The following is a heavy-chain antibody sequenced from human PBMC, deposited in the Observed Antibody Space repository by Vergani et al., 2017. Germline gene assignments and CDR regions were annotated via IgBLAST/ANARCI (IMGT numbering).Heavy chain of an antibody. CDR1: GGSISSGDHC. CDR3: ARDGMSPAEIDPKNAFHV. V-gene: IGHV4-39*07. D-gene: IGHD1-14*01. CDR2: IDRTGRT. J-gene: IGHJ3*01. Sequence: QLQLQESGPGLVKPSETLSLTCAVSGGSISSGDHCWTWIRQRPGKGLEWLGTIDRTGRTHLSPSLKSRLTISVDTTKNQFSLRLTSATAADTAVYFCARDGMSPAEIDPKNAFHVWGQGTRVSV.